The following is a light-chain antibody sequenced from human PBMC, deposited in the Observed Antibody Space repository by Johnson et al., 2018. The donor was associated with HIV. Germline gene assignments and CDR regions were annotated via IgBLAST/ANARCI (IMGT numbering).Light chain of an antibody. CDR2: DNN. CDR1: NSNIGNNY. Sequence: QSVLTQPPSVSAAPGQKVSISCSGSNSNIGNNYVSWYQQLPGTAPKFLIYDNNKRPSGIPDRFSGSKSGTSATLGITGLQTGDEADYYCETWDSSLSGVFGTGTKVTVL. J-gene: IGLJ1*01. V-gene: IGLV1-51*01. CDR3: ETWDSSLSGV.